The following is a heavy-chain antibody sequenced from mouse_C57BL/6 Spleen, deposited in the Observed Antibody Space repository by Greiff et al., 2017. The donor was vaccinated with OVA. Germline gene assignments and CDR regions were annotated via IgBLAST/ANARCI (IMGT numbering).Heavy chain of an antibody. J-gene: IGHJ3*01. CDR1: GYTFTSYW. Sequence: QVKLQQSGAELVKPGASVKVSCKASGYTFTSYWMHWVKQRPGQGLEWIGRFHPSDSDTNYNQKFTGKATLTVDNSSSTAYLQLSSLTSEDSAVYYCATRGYDYYAGAYWGQGALVTVSA. CDR2: FHPSDSDT. D-gene: IGHD2-4*01. CDR3: ATRGYDYYAGAY. V-gene: IGHV1-74*01.